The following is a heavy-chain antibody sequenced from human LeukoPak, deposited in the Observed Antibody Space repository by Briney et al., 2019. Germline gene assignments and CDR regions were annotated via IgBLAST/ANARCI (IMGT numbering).Heavy chain of an antibody. CDR1: GGSFSGYY. CDR2: INHSGST. V-gene: IGHV4-34*01. D-gene: IGHD5-24*01. J-gene: IGHJ6*02. Sequence: PSETLSLTCTVYGGSFSGYYWSWIRQPPGKGLEWIGEINHSGSTNYNPSLKSRVTISVDTSKNQFSLKLSSVTAADTAVYYCARGAMADYYYGMDVWGQGTTVTVSS. CDR3: ARGAMADYYYGMDV.